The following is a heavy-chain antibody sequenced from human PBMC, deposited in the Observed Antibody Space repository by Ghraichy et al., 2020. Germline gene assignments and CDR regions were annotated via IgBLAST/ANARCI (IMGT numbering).Heavy chain of an antibody. CDR1: GFTVSSNY. CDR2: IYSGGST. D-gene: IGHD3-3*01. V-gene: IGHV3-53*04. Sequence: GESLNISCAASGFTVSSNYMSWVRQAPGKGLEWVSVIYSGGSTYYADSVKGRFTISRHNSKNTLYLQMNSLRAEDTAVYYCASSGPGYYDFWSGPPRAFDIWGQGTMVTVSS. CDR3: ASSGPGYYDFWSGPPRAFDI. J-gene: IGHJ3*02.